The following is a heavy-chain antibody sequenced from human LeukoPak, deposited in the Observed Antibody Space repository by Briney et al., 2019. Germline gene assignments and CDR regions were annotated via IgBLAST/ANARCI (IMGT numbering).Heavy chain of an antibody. CDR3: ARDLAVLGVVFTSYMDV. Sequence: GASVKVSCKASGGTFSSYAISWVRQAPGQGLEWMGGIIPIFGTTNYAQKLQGRVTITADESTSTAYMELSSLRSEDTAVYYCARDLAVLGVVFTSYMDVWGKGTPVIVSS. V-gene: IGHV1-69*01. CDR1: GGTFSSYA. D-gene: IGHD3-3*01. CDR2: IIPIFGTT. J-gene: IGHJ6*03.